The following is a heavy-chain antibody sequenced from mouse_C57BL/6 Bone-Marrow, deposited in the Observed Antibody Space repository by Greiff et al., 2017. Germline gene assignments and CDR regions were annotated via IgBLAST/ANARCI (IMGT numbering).Heavy chain of an antibody. CDR3: ARRLNWDGYFDV. J-gene: IGHJ1*03. V-gene: IGHV5-9*01. Sequence: EVQLVESGGGLVKPGGSLKLSCAASGFTFSSYTMSWVRQTPEKRLEWVATISGGGGNTYYPDSVKGRFTISRDNAKNTLYLQMSSLRSEDTALYYCARRLNWDGYFDVWGTGTTVTVSS. CDR1: GFTFSSYT. D-gene: IGHD4-1*01. CDR2: ISGGGGNT.